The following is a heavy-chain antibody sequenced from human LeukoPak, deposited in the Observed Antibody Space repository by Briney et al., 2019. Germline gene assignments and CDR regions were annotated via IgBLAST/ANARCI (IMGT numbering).Heavy chain of an antibody. CDR3: ARVSRDCSSTSCQFHNAFDI. CDR2: INHSGST. J-gene: IGHJ3*02. CDR1: GGSFSGYY. D-gene: IGHD2-2*01. Sequence: SETLSLTCAVYGGSFSGYYWSWIRQPPGKGLEWIGEINHSGSTNYNPYLKSRGTISVDTSKNQFSLKLSSVTAADTAVYYGARVSRDCSSTSCQFHNAFDIWGQGTMVTVSS. V-gene: IGHV4-34*01.